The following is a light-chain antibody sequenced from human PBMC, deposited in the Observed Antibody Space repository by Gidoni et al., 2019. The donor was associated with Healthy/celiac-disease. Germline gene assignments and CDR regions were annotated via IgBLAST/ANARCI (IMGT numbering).Light chain of an antibody. CDR3: GTWDSSLSAVV. J-gene: IGLJ2*01. CDR1: SSNMGNNY. CDR2: DNN. Sequence: QSVLTQPPSVSAAPGPKVTRSCSGSSSNMGNNYVSWYQQLQGTAPKLLIYDNNKRPSGIPDRFSGSKSGTSATLGITGLQTGDEADYYCGTWDSSLSAVVFGGGTKLTVL. V-gene: IGLV1-51*01.